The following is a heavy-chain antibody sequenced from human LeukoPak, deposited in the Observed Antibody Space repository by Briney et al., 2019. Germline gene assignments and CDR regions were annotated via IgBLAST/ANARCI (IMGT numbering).Heavy chain of an antibody. Sequence: GGSLRLSCAASGFTVSSNYMSWVRQAPGKGLEWVSVIYSGGSTYYADSVKGRFTISRDNSKNTLYLQMNSLRDDDTAVYYCARPRYCSGGSCYSDYWGQGTLVTVSS. D-gene: IGHD2-15*01. CDR1: GFTVSSNY. CDR2: IYSGGST. J-gene: IGHJ4*02. CDR3: ARPRYCSGGSCYSDY. V-gene: IGHV3-66*01.